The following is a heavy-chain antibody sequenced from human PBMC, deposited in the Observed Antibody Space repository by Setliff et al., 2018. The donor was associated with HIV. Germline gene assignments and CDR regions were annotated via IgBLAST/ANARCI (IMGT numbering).Heavy chain of an antibody. D-gene: IGHD6-19*01. CDR2: IYYSGST. CDR1: GGSISSSSYY. V-gene: IGHV4-39*01. Sequence: SETLSLTCTVSGGSISSSSYYWGWIRQPPGKGLEWIGNIYYSGSTYYNPSLKSRVTISVDTSKNQFSLKLSSVTAADTAVYYCIIAYSSGWLSPMGFDSWGQGTLVTVSS. CDR3: IIAYSSGWLSPMGFDS. J-gene: IGHJ4*02.